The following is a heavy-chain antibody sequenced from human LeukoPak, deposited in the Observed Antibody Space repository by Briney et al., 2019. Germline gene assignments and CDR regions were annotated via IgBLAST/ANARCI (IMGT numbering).Heavy chain of an antibody. CDR2: ISGSGGST. CDR3: ARDRDAPAKYYFDY. CDR1: GFTFSTYA. Sequence: GGSLRLSCAASGFTFSTYAMNWVRQAPGKGLEWVSGISGSGGSTYYADSVKGRFTISRDNSKNTLYMQMNSLRAEDTAVYYCARDRDAPAKYYFDYWGQGTLVTVSS. V-gene: IGHV3-23*01. D-gene: IGHD2-15*01. J-gene: IGHJ4*02.